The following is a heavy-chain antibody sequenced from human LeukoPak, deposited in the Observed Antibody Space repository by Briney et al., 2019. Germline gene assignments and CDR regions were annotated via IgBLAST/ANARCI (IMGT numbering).Heavy chain of an antibody. CDR2: IYYSGST. J-gene: IGHJ2*01. Sequence: PSQTLSLTCTVSGGSISSGDYYWSWIRQPPGKGLEWIGYIYYSGSTYYNPSLKSRVTISIDTSKNQFSLKLSSVAAADTALYYCARGVRSIHWYFDLWGRGTLVTVSS. D-gene: IGHD3-10*01. CDR1: GGSISSGDYY. CDR3: ARGVRSIHWYFDL. V-gene: IGHV4-30-4*01.